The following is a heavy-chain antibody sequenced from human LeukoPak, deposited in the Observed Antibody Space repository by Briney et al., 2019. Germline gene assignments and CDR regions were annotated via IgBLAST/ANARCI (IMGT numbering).Heavy chain of an antibody. D-gene: IGHD6-19*01. CDR3: VRDLTGGSGD. CDR2: INPKSGDT. J-gene: IGHJ4*02. CDR1: GHTFTDYY. V-gene: IGHV1-2*02. Sequence: ASVKVSCKASGHTFTDYYMHWVRQAPGQTFEWLAWINPKSGDTHYTQKFQGRVTVTTDTSITSVYMELSGLQSDDTAVYYCVRDLTGGSGDWGQGTLVTVSS.